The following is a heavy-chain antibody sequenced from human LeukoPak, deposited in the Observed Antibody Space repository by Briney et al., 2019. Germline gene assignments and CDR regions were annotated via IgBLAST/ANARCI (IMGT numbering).Heavy chain of an antibody. Sequence: PSETLSLTCIVSGGSISTYYWSWIRQPPGKGLEWIGYIYYSGSTNYNPSLKSRVTISVDTSNNQFSLKLSSVTAADTAVYYCARGGWFFDYWGQGTLVTVSS. V-gene: IGHV4-59*01. D-gene: IGHD6-19*01. CDR2: IYYSGST. CDR3: ARGGWFFDY. J-gene: IGHJ4*02. CDR1: GGSISTYY.